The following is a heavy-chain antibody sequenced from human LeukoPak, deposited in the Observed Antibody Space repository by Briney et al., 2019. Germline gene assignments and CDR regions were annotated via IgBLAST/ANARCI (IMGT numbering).Heavy chain of an antibody. Sequence: ASVKVSCKASGYTFTSYDINWVRQAAGQGLEWMGWMNPNSGNTGYAQKFQGRVTMTRNTSISTAYMELSSLRSEDTAVYYCARGLVYDSSVDYWGQGTLVTVSS. D-gene: IGHD3-22*01. V-gene: IGHV1-8*01. CDR3: ARGLVYDSSVDY. CDR1: GYTFTSYD. CDR2: MNPNSGNT. J-gene: IGHJ4*02.